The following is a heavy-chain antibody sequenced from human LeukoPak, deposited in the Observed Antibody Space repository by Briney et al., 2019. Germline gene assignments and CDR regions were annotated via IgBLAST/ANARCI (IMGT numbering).Heavy chain of an antibody. Sequence: ASVKVSCKASGYTFTSYDINWVRQATGQGLEWMGWMYPNSGNTGYAQKFQGRVTMTRNTSISTAYMELSSLRSEDTAVYYCARGLIGDPYYYYGMDVWGQGTRVTVSS. D-gene: IGHD7-27*01. CDR1: GYTFTSYD. CDR2: MYPNSGNT. J-gene: IGHJ6*02. V-gene: IGHV1-8*01. CDR3: ARGLIGDPYYYYGMDV.